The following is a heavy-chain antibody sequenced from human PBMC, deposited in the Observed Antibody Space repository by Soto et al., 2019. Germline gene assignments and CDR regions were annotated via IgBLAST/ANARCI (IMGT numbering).Heavy chain of an antibody. CDR1: GGSISSSSYY. CDR2: IYYSGST. V-gene: IGHV4-39*01. J-gene: IGHJ1*01. D-gene: IGHD3-22*01. Sequence: QLQLQESGPGLVKPSETLSLTCTVSGGSISSSSYYWGWIRQPPGKGLEWIGSIYYSGSTYYNPSLKSRVTISVDTSKNQFSLKLSSVTAADTAVYYCARHVSPSHYDSSGFLYFQHWGQGTLVTVSS. CDR3: ARHVSPSHYDSSGFLYFQH.